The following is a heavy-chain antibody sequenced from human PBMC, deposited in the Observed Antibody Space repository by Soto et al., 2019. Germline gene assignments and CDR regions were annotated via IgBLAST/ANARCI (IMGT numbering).Heavy chain of an antibody. D-gene: IGHD6-13*01. CDR2: INHSGST. CDR1: GGSFSGYY. J-gene: IGHJ4*02. Sequence: QVQLQQWGAGLLKPSETLSLTCAVYGGSFSGYYWSWIRQPPGKGLEWIGEINHSGSTNYNPSLKSRVTISVDTSQNQFSLKLSSVTAADPAVYHCAREKPYSSSWYHDYWGQGTLVTVSS. V-gene: IGHV4-34*01. CDR3: AREKPYSSSWYHDY.